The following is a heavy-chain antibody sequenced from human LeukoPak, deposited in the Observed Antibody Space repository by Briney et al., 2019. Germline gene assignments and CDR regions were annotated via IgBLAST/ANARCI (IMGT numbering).Heavy chain of an antibody. CDR3: ASWRDGYNWDY. V-gene: IGHV4-34*01. D-gene: IGHD5-24*01. CDR2: INHSGST. J-gene: IGHJ4*02. Sequence: SETLSLTCAVYGGSFSGYYWSWIRQPPGKGLEWIGEINHSGSTNYNPSLKSRVTISVDTSKNQFSLKLSSVTAADTAVYYCASWRDGYNWDYWGQGTLVTVSS. CDR1: GGSFSGYY.